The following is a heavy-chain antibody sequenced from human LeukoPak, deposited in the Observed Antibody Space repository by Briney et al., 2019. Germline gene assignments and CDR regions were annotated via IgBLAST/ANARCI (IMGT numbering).Heavy chain of an antibody. CDR2: IIPIFGTA. D-gene: IGHD2-2*02. Sequence: GATVKHSCKASGGTFSSYAISWVRQAPGQGLEWMGGIIPIFGTANYAQKFQGRVTITADESTSTAYMELSSLRSEDTAVYYCARVLVVPAAISYYSGMDVWGQGT. V-gene: IGHV1-69*13. CDR1: GGTFSSYA. CDR3: ARVLVVPAAISYYSGMDV. J-gene: IGHJ6*02.